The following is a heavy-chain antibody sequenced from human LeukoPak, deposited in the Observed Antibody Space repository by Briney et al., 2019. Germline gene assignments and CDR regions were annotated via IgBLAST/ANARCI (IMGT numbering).Heavy chain of an antibody. Sequence: SQTLSLTCTVSGGSISSGGYYWSWIRQHPGKGLEWIGYIYYSGSTYYNPSLKTRSTISLDTTKNQCSLKLSSVTTADTAVYYCARDAVNDGFDIWGQGTMVTVSP. CDR3: ARDAVNDGFDI. CDR2: IYYSGST. CDR1: GGSISSGGYY. J-gene: IGHJ3*02. V-gene: IGHV4-31*03.